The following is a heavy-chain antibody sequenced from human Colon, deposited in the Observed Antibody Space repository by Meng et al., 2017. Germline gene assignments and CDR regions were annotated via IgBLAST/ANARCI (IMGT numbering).Heavy chain of an antibody. D-gene: IGHD3-10*01. V-gene: IGHV4-34*01. CDR1: RGSFMDNH. J-gene: IGHJ5*01. CDR2: INHDGNT. CDR3: ARNEIKYYFGSSNYRSYNYFDP. Sequence: WDPSLFRPSSPPSLTCALYRGSFMDNHLGRVRQPPGKGLEWIGEINHDGNTNYNPSLKSRVTISVDTSKNQFSLTLRSVTAADTAVYYCARNEIKYYFGSSNYRSYNYFDPWGQGTLVTVSS.